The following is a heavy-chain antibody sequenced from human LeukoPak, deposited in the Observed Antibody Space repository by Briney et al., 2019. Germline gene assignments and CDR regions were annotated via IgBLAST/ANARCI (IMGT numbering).Heavy chain of an antibody. V-gene: IGHV1-46*01. Sequence: ASVKVSCKASGYSLTTYYMHWVRQAPGQGLEWMAIISPSGGSTNYAQKFQGRVTMTRDTPTNTVYMELSSLRTEDTAVYYCASVYLYGMDVWGQGTTVTVSS. D-gene: IGHD2-8*01. CDR1: GYSLTTYY. CDR2: ISPSGGST. J-gene: IGHJ6*02. CDR3: ASVYLYGMDV.